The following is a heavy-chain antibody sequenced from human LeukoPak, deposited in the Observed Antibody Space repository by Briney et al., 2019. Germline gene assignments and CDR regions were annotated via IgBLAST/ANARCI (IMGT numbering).Heavy chain of an antibody. CDR3: ARDRNYYDSSGYFDY. V-gene: IGHV3-48*03. CDR2: ISSSGSTI. J-gene: IGHJ4*02. D-gene: IGHD3-22*01. Sequence: PGGSLRLXCAASGFTFSSYEMNWVRQAPGKGLEWVSYISSSGSTIYYADSVKGRFTISRDNAKKSLYLQMNSLRAEDTAVYYCARDRNYYDSSGYFDYWGQGTLVTVSS. CDR1: GFTFSSYE.